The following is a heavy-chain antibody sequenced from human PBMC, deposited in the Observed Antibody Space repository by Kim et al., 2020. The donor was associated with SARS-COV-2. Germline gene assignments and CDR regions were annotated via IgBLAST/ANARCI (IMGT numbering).Heavy chain of an antibody. CDR3: ARRQTVMALEY. CDR2: INQYGDI. D-gene: IGHD2-21*01. Sequence: SETLSLTCALKSGSFSVYYWTWIRQSPGSGLEWIGKINQYGDINYNPSLQNRVTISLDTSKNHFSLQLTSVTAADTAVYYCARRQTVMALEYWGQGTRVTVSS. J-gene: IGHJ4*02. V-gene: IGHV4-34*01. CDR1: SGSFSVYY.